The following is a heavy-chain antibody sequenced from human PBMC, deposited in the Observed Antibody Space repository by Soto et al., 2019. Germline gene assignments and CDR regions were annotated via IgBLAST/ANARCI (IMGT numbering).Heavy chain of an antibody. CDR2: ISSSSSTI. D-gene: IGHD1-26*01. CDR1: GFTFSSNS. CDR3: ARGAYFNWFDP. J-gene: IGHJ5*02. Sequence: GGSLRLSCAASGFTFSSNSMNWVRQAPGKGLEWVSYISSSSSTIYYADSVKGRFTISRDNAKNSLYLQMNSLRAEDTAVYYCARGAYFNWFDPWGRGTLVTVSS. V-gene: IGHV3-48*01.